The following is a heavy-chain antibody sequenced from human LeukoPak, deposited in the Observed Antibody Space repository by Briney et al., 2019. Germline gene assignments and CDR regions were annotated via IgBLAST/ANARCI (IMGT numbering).Heavy chain of an antibody. Sequence: ASVKVSCKASGYTFTGYYMHWVRQAPGQGLEWMGWINPNSGGTNYAQKFQGRVTMTRDTSISTAYMELSRLRSDDTAVYYCARDYWRRIRTPYYYYYMDVWGKGTTVTVSS. CDR3: ARDYWRRIRTPYYYYYMDV. CDR2: INPNSGGT. D-gene: IGHD2-8*02. J-gene: IGHJ6*03. V-gene: IGHV1-2*02. CDR1: GYTFTGYY.